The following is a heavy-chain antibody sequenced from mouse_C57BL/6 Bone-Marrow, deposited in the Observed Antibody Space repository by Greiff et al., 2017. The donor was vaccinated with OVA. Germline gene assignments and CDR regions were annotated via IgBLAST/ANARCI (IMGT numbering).Heavy chain of an antibody. CDR1: GYTFTDYN. V-gene: IGHV1-18*01. CDR2: INPNNGGT. CDR3: ASGLGRRKNYAMDY. D-gene: IGHD4-1*01. Sequence: EVQLQQSGPELVKPGASVKIPCKASGYTFTDYNMDWVKQSHGKSLEWIGAINPNNGGTIYNQKFKGKATLNVDKSSSTAYMELRSLTSEDTAVYYCASGLGRRKNYAMDYWGQGTSVTVSS. J-gene: IGHJ4*01.